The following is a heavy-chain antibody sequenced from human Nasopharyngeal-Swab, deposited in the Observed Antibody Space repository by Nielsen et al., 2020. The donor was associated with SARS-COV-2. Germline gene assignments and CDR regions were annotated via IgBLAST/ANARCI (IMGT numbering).Heavy chain of an antibody. CDR2: IYSGGST. J-gene: IGHJ5*02. Sequence: GESLKISCAASGFTVSSYYMSWVRQAPGKGLEWVSVIYSGGSTYYADSVKGRFTISTDHSTKTLYLQMNSLRAEDTALYYCAKDYMGYDSGWFDPWGQGTLVTVSS. V-gene: IGHV3-53*05. D-gene: IGHD3-22*01. CDR3: AKDYMGYDSGWFDP. CDR1: GFTVSSYY.